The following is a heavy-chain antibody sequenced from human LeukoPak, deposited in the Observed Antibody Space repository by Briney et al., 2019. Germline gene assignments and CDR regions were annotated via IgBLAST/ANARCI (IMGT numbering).Heavy chain of an antibody. CDR1: GFPFSNHW. D-gene: IGHD4-23*01. Sequence: GGSLRLSCAASGFPFSNHWMSWVRQAPGKGLEWVANMKEDGGEINYVDSVKGRFTIARDNAKNSLYLHMNSLRVDDTAVYYCARDRGYSTFDNWGQGTLVTVSS. CDR2: MKEDGGEI. V-gene: IGHV3-7*01. J-gene: IGHJ5*02. CDR3: ARDRGYSTFDN.